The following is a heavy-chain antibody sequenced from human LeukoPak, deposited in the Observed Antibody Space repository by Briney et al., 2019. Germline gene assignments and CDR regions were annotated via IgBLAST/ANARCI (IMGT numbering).Heavy chain of an antibody. CDR1: GYTFTGYY. Sequence: ASVKVSCKASGYTFTGYYMHWVRQAPGQGLEWMGWINPNSGGTNYAQKFQGRVTITTDESTSTAYMELSSLRSEDTAVYYCARDGYYDSSGYYVSDAFDIWGQGTMVTVSS. CDR3: ARDGYYDSSGYYVSDAFDI. V-gene: IGHV1-2*02. CDR2: INPNSGGT. D-gene: IGHD3-22*01. J-gene: IGHJ3*02.